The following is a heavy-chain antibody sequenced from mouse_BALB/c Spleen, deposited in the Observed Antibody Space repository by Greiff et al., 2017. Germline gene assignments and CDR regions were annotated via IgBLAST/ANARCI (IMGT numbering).Heavy chain of an antibody. J-gene: IGHJ1*01. D-gene: IGHD2-1*01. Sequence: EVHLVESGGGLVKPGGSLKLSCAASGFTFSSYAMSWVRQTPEKRLEWVASISSGGSTYYPDSVKGRFTISRDNARNILYLQMSSLRSEDTAMYYCARGDGNYGGWYFDVWGAGTTVTVSS. CDR1: GFTFSSYA. V-gene: IGHV5-6-5*01. CDR3: ARGDGNYGGWYFDV. CDR2: ISSGGST.